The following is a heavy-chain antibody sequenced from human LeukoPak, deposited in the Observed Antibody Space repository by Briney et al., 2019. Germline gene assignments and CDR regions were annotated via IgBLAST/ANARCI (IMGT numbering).Heavy chain of an antibody. Sequence: GGSLRLSCAASGFTFSSYAMHWVRQTPGKGLEYVSAISTNGGSTYYADSVKGRFTISRDNSKNTLYLQMSSLRAEDTAVYYCVKQGYSGYDRDYWGQGTLVTVSS. J-gene: IGHJ4*02. CDR3: VKQGYSGYDRDY. V-gene: IGHV3-64D*06. CDR2: ISTNGGST. D-gene: IGHD5-12*01. CDR1: GFTFSSYA.